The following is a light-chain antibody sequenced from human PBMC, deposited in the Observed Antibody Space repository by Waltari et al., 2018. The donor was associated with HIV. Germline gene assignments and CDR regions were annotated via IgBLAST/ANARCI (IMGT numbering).Light chain of an antibody. CDR1: SSDVGSHNL. V-gene: IGLV2-23*02. J-gene: IGLJ3*02. CDR2: EVI. CDR3: CPFADTNTWV. Sequence: QSALTQPASVSESPGQSITISCTATSSDVGSHNLVSWYQHHPGRAPKLIIFEVIKPPSGVSHRFSGSKSGNTSSLTSSGLQAEDEADYYCCPFADTNTWVFGGGTKLTVL.